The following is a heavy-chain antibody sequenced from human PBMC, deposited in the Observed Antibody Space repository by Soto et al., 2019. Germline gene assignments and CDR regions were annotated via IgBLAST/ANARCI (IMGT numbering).Heavy chain of an antibody. V-gene: IGHV3-21*01. D-gene: IGHD3-10*01. Sequence: PGGSLRLSCAASGFTFRSYSMNWVRQAPRKGLEWVSSISSSSSYIYYADSVKGRFTISRDNAKNSLYLQMNSLRADDTAVYYCARVSGSLHLRPYMDVWGKGTTVTVSS. J-gene: IGHJ6*03. CDR2: ISSSSSYI. CDR1: GFTFRSYS. CDR3: ARVSGSLHLRPYMDV.